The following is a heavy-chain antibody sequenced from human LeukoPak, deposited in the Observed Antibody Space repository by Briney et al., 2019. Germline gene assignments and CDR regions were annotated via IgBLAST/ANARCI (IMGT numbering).Heavy chain of an antibody. CDR1: GFTFSDYY. CDR3: ARDPEIHCSGGSCSGVRAFDI. CDR2: ISSSGYTT. Sequence: GGSLRLSCAASGFTFSDYYMSWIRQTPGKGLEWVSYISSSGYTTYHADSVKGRFTISRDNAKSSLYLQMNSLRAEDTAVYYCARDPEIHCSGGSCSGVRAFDIWGQGTMVTVSS. D-gene: IGHD2-15*01. V-gene: IGHV3-11*01. J-gene: IGHJ3*02.